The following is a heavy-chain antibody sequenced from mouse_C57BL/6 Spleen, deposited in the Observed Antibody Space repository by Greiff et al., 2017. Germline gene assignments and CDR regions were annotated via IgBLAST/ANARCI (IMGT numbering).Heavy chain of an antibody. D-gene: IGHD1-1*01. Sequence: VQLQESGAELVKPGASVKISCKASGYAFSSYWMNWVKQRPGKGLEWIGQIYPGDGDTNYNGKFKGKATLTADKSSSTAYMQLSSLTSEDSAVYFCARWTTVVDYYAMDYWGQGTSVTVSS. CDR2: IYPGDGDT. CDR1: GYAFSSYW. J-gene: IGHJ4*01. V-gene: IGHV1-80*01. CDR3: ARWTTVVDYYAMDY.